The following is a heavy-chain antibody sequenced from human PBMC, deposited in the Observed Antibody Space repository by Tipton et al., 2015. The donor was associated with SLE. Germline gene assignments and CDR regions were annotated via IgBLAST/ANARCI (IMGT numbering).Heavy chain of an antibody. CDR1: GLTVSGNY. J-gene: IGHJ2*01. Sequence: SLRLSCTASGLTVSGNYMSWVSQAPGKGLEWVSVVYSGGATYYADSVKGRFTISRDNAKNSLFLQLNSLRAEDTGVYYCARAPEPECFGGDCFPDWYFDLWGRGTLVTVSS. CDR3: ARAPEPECFGGDCFPDWYFDL. V-gene: IGHV3-66*01. D-gene: IGHD2-21*01. CDR2: VYSGGAT.